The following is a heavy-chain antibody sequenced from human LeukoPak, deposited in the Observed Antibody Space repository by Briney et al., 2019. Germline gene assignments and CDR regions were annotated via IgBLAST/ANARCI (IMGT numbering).Heavy chain of an antibody. D-gene: IGHD6-13*01. V-gene: IGHV1-69*01. J-gene: IGHJ4*02. CDR3: ARAGIAAAGTLDY. CDR2: IIPIFGTA. Sequence: SVKVSCKASGGTFSSYAISWVRQAPGQGLEWMGGIIPIFGTANYAQKFQGRVTITAGESTSTAYMELSSLRSEDTAVYYCARAGIAAAGTLDYWGQGTLVTVSS. CDR1: GGTFSSYA.